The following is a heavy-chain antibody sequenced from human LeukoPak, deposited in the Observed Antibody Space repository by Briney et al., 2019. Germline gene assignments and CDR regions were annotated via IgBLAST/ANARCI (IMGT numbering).Heavy chain of an antibody. V-gene: IGHV3-64*01. CDR2: ITSNGDNT. Sequence: PGGSLRLSCAASGFTFSTYAMHWVRQAPGKGLEYVSSITSNGDNTYYANSVKGRFTISRDNSKDTLYLQMGSLRPEDMAVYYCARDRAGVGDYWGQGTPVTVSS. CDR1: GFTFSTYA. J-gene: IGHJ4*02. CDR3: ARDRAGVGDY. D-gene: IGHD2-8*01.